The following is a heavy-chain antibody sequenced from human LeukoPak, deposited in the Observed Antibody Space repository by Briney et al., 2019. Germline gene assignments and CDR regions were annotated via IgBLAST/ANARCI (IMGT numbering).Heavy chain of an antibody. CDR1: GGTFSSYA. CDR3: ARSHTFNEKWELPPEDYYYYYMDV. Sequence: ASVKVSCKASGGTFSSYAISWVRQAPGQGLEWMGGIIPIFGTANYAQKFQGRVTITADESTSTAYMELSSLRSEDTAVYYCARSHTFNEKWELPPEDYYYYYMDVWGKGTTVTVSS. J-gene: IGHJ6*03. CDR2: IIPIFGTA. D-gene: IGHD1-26*01. V-gene: IGHV1-69*13.